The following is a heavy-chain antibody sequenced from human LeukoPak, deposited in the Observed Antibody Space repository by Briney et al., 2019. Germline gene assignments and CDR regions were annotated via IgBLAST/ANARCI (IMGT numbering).Heavy chain of an antibody. V-gene: IGHV3-7*01. J-gene: IGHJ4*02. Sequence: PGGSLRLSCAASGFTFSSYWMSWVRQAPGKGLEWVANIKHDGSEKYYVDSAKGRFTISRDNAKNSLYLQMNSLRAEDTAVYYCARVQFSGYYDILTGYAMWYWGQGTLVTVSS. CDR2: IKHDGSEK. D-gene: IGHD3-9*01. CDR1: GFTFSSYW. CDR3: ARVQFSGYYDILTGYAMWY.